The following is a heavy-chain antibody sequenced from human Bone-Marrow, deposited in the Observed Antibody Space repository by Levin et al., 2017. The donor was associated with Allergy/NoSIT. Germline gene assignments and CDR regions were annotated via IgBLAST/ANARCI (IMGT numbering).Heavy chain of an antibody. CDR1: GFTFSNYW. CDR3: TRDLGGEFAY. V-gene: IGHV3-74*01. CDR2: IDEYGSIT. J-gene: IGHJ4*02. Sequence: GESLKISCAASGFTFSNYWMHWVRQVPGKGLVWVSRIDEYGSITNYADSVRGRFTISRDNAKNTLHLQMNSLRAEDTALYYCTRDLGGEFAYWGQGTLVTVSS. D-gene: IGHD3-16*01.